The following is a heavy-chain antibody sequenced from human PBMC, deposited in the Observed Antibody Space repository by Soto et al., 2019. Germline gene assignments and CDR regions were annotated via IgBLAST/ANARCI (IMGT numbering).Heavy chain of an antibody. D-gene: IGHD3-22*01. Sequence: PGGSLRLSCEASGFTFSSYAMRWVRQAPGKGLEWVSTISGSGGTTYYADSVKGRFTISRDNSKNTLYLQMSSLRAEDAAVYYCAKHYDSSGYTVPYYFDYWGQGTPVPVSS. CDR3: AKHYDSSGYTVPYYFDY. J-gene: IGHJ4*02. V-gene: IGHV3-23*01. CDR2: ISGSGGTT. CDR1: GFTFSSYA.